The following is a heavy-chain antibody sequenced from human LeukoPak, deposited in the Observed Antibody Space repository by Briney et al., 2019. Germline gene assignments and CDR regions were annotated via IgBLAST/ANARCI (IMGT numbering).Heavy chain of an antibody. CDR1: GFTLSDCY. D-gene: IGHD6-19*01. V-gene: IGHV3-11*03. Sequence: GGSLRLSCAASGFTLSDCYMNWIRQAPGKGLEWVSYVSCGSTYTNYADSVKGRFTVSRDNAKNSLSLQMSSLRAEDTAVYYCARGGIAVAGGLQYFDYWGQGTLVTVSS. CDR2: VSCGSTYT. CDR3: ARGGIAVAGGLQYFDY. J-gene: IGHJ4*02.